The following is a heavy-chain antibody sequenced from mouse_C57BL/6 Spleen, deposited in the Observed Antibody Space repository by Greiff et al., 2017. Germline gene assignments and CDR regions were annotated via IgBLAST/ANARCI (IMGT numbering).Heavy chain of an antibody. CDR1: GFTFSDYG. CDR3: ARWIWGAWFAY. CDR2: ISSGSSTI. Sequence: EVQVVESGGGLVKPGGSLKLSCAASGFTFSDYGMHWVRQAPEKGLEWVAYISSGSSTIYYADTVKGRFTISRDNAKNTLFLQMTSLRSEDTAMYYCARWIWGAWFAYWGQGTLVTVSA. J-gene: IGHJ3*01. D-gene: IGHD4-1*01. V-gene: IGHV5-17*01.